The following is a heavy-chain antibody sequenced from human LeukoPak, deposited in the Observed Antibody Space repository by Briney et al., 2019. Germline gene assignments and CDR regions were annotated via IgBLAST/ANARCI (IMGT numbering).Heavy chain of an antibody. CDR3: TSTTHYCGGDCYSFDY. CDR1: GFTFSGSA. Sequence: PGGSLRLSCAASGFTFSGSAMHWVRQASGKGLEWVGRIRSKANSYATAYAASVKGRFSISRDDSKNTAYLQMNSLKTEDTAVYYCTSTTHYCGGDCYSFDYWGQGTLVTVSS. D-gene: IGHD2-21*02. V-gene: IGHV3-73*01. J-gene: IGHJ4*02. CDR2: IRSKANSYAT.